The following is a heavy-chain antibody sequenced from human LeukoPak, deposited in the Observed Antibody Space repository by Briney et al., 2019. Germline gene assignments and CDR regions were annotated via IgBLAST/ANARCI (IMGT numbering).Heavy chain of an antibody. Sequence: PGGSLRLSCAASGFTFSSYGMHWGRQAPGKGLEWGAGISYDGSNKYYADSAKVRFTISRDNSKNRPYLQMNSLRAEDPPVYYCANPGIPDYWGQGTLVTVSS. CDR2: ISYDGSNK. CDR3: ANPGIPDY. J-gene: IGHJ4*02. D-gene: IGHD6-13*01. V-gene: IGHV3-30*18. CDR1: GFTFSSYG.